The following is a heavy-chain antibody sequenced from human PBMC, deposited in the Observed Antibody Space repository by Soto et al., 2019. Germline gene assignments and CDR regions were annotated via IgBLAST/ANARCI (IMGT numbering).Heavy chain of an antibody. CDR1: GYTFTSYA. D-gene: IGHD3-9*01. Sequence: GASVKVSCKASGYTFTSYAMHRVRQAPGQRLEWMGWINAGNGNTKYSQKFQGRVTITRDTSASTAYMELSSLRSEDTAVYYCARNYDILTGYYPLCYWGQGTLVTVSS. V-gene: IGHV1-3*01. CDR3: ARNYDILTGYYPLCY. CDR2: INAGNGNT. J-gene: IGHJ4*02.